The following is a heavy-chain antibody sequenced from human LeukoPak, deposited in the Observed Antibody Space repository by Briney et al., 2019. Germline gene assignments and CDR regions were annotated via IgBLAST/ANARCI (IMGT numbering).Heavy chain of an antibody. J-gene: IGHJ3*02. CDR1: GFTFSDHY. CDR2: IRNKANSHTT. CDR3: ARVGDVIAFDI. V-gene: IGHV3-72*01. D-gene: IGHD3-3*01. Sequence: PGGPLRLSCAASGFTFSDHYMDWVRQAPGKGLEWVGRIRNKANSHTTEYAAPVKGRFTISRDDLKNSLYLQLNSLKTEDTAVYYCARVGDVIAFDIWGQGTMVTVSS.